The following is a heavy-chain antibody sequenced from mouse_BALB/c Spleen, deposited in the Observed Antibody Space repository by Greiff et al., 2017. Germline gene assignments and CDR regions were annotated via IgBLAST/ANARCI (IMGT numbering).Heavy chain of an antibody. CDR3: ARRPQYGNDWYFDV. CDR1: GFTFSSYA. Sequence: EVMLVESGGGLVKPGGSLKLSCAASGFTFSSYAMSWVRQTPEKRLEWVATISSGGSYTYYPDSVKGRFTISRDNAKNTLYLQMSSLRSEDTAMYYCARRPQYGNDWYFDVWGAGTTVTVSS. D-gene: IGHD2-10*02. V-gene: IGHV5-9-1*01. J-gene: IGHJ1*01. CDR2: ISSGGSYT.